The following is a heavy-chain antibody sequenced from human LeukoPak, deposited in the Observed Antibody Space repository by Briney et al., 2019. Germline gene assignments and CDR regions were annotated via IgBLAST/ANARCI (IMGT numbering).Heavy chain of an antibody. CDR3: AKWGDYDILTGYYVPDY. Sequence: GGSLRLSCVASGFTFTNYAMSWIRQAPGKGLEWVSAITGSDGSSYYADSVKGRFTISRDNSKNTLYLQVNSLRAEDTAVYYCAKWGDYDILTGYYVPDYWGQGTLVTVSS. CDR1: GFTFTNYA. CDR2: ITGSDGSS. D-gene: IGHD3-9*01. V-gene: IGHV3-23*01. J-gene: IGHJ4*02.